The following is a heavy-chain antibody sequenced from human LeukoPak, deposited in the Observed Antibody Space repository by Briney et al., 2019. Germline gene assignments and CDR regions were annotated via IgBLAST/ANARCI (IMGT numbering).Heavy chain of an antibody. CDR3: ASELVDEYLQH. CDR2: IYHSGSA. J-gene: IGHJ1*01. D-gene: IGHD1-26*01. V-gene: IGHV4-38-2*02. CDR1: GYSISSGYY. Sequence: SETLSLTCTVSGYSISSGYYWGWIRQPPGKGLEWIGSIYHSGSAYYNPSLKSRVTISVDTSKNQFSLKLSSVTAADTAVYYCASELVDEYLQHWGQGTLVTVSS.